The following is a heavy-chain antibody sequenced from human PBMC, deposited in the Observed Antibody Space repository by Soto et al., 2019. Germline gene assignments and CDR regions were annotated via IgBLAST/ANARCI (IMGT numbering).Heavy chain of an antibody. CDR1: GFTFDDYA. V-gene: IGHV3-9*01. D-gene: IGHD6-13*01. CDR2: ISWNSGSI. Sequence: PGGSLRLSCAASGFTFDDYAMHWVRKAPGKGLEWVSGISWNSGSIGYADSVKGRFTISRDNAKNSLYLQMNSLRAEDTALYYCAKGGFPRAAAGTGSWFDPWGQGTLVTVCS. CDR3: AKGGFPRAAAGTGSWFDP. J-gene: IGHJ5*02.